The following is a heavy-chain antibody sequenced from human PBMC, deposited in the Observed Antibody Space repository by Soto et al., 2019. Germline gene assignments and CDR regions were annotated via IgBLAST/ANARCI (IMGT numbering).Heavy chain of an antibody. J-gene: IGHJ6*02. V-gene: IGHV1-69*01. CDR1: GDTFGSYA. D-gene: IGHD3-10*01. CDR3: ARNLRYFGSGSFFRGMDV. Sequence: VLLVQSGAEVKKPGSSVKVSCKTSGDTFGSYAISWVRQAPGQGLEWMGGIIPFIRASNYAQKFQGRVTITADESTTTVHMDLSSLRFEDTAVYYCARNLRYFGSGSFFRGMDVWGQGTTVTVSS. CDR2: IIPFIRAS.